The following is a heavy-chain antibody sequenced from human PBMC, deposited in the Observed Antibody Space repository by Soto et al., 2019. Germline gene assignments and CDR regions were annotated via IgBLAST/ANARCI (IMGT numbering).Heavy chain of an antibody. Sequence: QVQLQESGPGLVKPSQTLSLTCTVSGGSITSGAYYWSWIRQHPGKGLEWIGYIYYGGSTYYNPSLKSRVTISIATSENHFSRRLSSVTAADTAVYYCARDRVTYGLDVWGQGTTVTVSS. CDR1: GGSITSGAYY. V-gene: IGHV4-31*03. CDR2: IYYGGST. D-gene: IGHD3-10*01. J-gene: IGHJ6*02. CDR3: ARDRVTYGLDV.